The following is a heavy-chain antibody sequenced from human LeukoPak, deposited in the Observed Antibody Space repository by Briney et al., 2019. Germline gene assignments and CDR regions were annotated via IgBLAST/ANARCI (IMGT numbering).Heavy chain of an antibody. V-gene: IGHV3-30*18. Sequence: GGSLRLSCAASGFTFSSYGIHWVRQAPGKGLEWVAVISNNGSNKYYADSVKGRFTISRDNSKNTLYLQMNSLRAEDTAVYYCAKETGRWELEWGQGTLVTVSS. CDR3: AKETGRWELE. CDR2: ISNNGSNK. CDR1: GFTFSSYG. D-gene: IGHD1-26*01. J-gene: IGHJ4*02.